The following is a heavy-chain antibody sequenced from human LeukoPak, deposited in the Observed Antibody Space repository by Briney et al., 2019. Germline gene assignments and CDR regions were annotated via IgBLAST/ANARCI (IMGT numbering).Heavy chain of an antibody. J-gene: IGHJ6*03. D-gene: IGHD3-10*01. CDR3: ASMSGSYFPYYYYYMDV. Sequence: SETLSLTCTVSGGSISSFYWNWIRQPPGKGLEWIGYIYYSGSTNYNPSLKSRVTISVDTSKNQFSLNLTSVTAADTAVYYCASMSGSYFPYYYYYMDVWGKGTTVTVSS. V-gene: IGHV4-59*01. CDR1: GGSISSFY. CDR2: IYYSGST.